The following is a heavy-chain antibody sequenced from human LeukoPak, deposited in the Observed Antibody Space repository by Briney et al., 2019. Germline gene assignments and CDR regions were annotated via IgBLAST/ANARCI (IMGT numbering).Heavy chain of an antibody. CDR3: ARPRGCGSARCNNFDY. V-gene: IGHV3-7*03. Sequence: PGGSLRLSCAASGFTFSSYAMSWVRQAPGKGLEWVAIMEEHGSEIFYVDSVKGRFIISRDNARNSLYLQMNNLRAEDTAVYYCARPRGCGSARCNNFDYWGQGTLVTVSS. CDR2: MEEHGSEI. CDR1: GFTFSSYA. J-gene: IGHJ4*02. D-gene: IGHD2-2*01.